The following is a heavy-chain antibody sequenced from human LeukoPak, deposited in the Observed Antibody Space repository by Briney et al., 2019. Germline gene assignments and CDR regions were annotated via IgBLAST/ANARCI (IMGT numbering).Heavy chain of an antibody. Sequence: KSSETLSLTCTVSGGSISSYYWSWIRQPPGKGLEWVGEINHSGSTNYNPSLKSRVTISVDTSKNQFSLKLSSVTAADTAVYYCARGPYGMDVWGQGTTVTVSS. CDR3: ARGPYGMDV. CDR1: GGSISSYY. J-gene: IGHJ6*02. V-gene: IGHV4-34*01. CDR2: INHSGST.